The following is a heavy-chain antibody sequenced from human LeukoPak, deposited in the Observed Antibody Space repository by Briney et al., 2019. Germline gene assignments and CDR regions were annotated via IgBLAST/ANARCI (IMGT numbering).Heavy chain of an antibody. CDR1: GFTFSSYS. Sequence: GGSLRLSCAASGFTFSSYSMNWVRQAPGKGLEWVSSISSSSSYIYYADSVKGRFTISRDNAKNSLYLQMNSLRAEDTAVYYCAKDPWSGGSFGHYWGQGTLVTVSS. J-gene: IGHJ4*02. CDR3: AKDPWSGGSFGHY. V-gene: IGHV3-21*01. CDR2: ISSSSSYI. D-gene: IGHD2-15*01.